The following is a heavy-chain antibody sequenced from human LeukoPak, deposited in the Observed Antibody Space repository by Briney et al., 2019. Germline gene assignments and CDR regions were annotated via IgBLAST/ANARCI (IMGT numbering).Heavy chain of an antibody. V-gene: IGHV1-69*05. CDR3: AKDGRHCSSTRCSQDPYYFGY. CDR2: IIPIFGTA. D-gene: IGHD2-2*01. CDR1: GGTFSSYA. Sequence: SVKVSCKASGGTFSSYAISWARQAPGQGLEWMGGIIPIFGTANYAQKFQGRVTITTDESTSTAYMELSSLRSEDTAVYYCAKDGRHCSSTRCSQDPYYFGYWGQGTLVTVSS. J-gene: IGHJ4*02.